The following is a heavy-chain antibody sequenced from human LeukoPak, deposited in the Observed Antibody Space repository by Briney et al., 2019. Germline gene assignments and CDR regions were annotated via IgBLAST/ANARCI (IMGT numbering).Heavy chain of an antibody. CDR1: GGSISSSSYY. CDR3: ARSSHWLGGSDAFDI. CDR2: IYYSGST. V-gene: IGHV4-39*01. J-gene: IGHJ3*02. Sequence: SETLSLTCTVSGGSISSSSYYWGWIRQPPGKGLEWIGSIYYSGSTYYNPSLKSRVTISVDTSKSQFSLKLSSVTAADTAVYYCARSSHWLGGSDAFDIWGQGTMVTVSS. D-gene: IGHD6-19*01.